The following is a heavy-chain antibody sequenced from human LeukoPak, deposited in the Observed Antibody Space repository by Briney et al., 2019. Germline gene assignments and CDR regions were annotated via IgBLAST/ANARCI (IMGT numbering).Heavy chain of an antibody. CDR2: INTDGTVT. D-gene: IGHD3-3*01. J-gene: IGHJ4*02. CDR1: GFTFSKYW. V-gene: IGHV3-74*01. CDR3: ANCGDFWSGYYDY. Sequence: GGSLRLSCAASGFTFSKYWMLWVRHAPGKGLESVSRINTDGTVTTYADSVKGRFTISRDNSKNTLYLQMNSLRAEDTAVYYCANCGDFWSGYYDYWGQGTLVTVSS.